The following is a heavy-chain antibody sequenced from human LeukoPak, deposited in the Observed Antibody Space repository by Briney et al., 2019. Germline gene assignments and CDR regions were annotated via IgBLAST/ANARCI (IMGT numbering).Heavy chain of an antibody. CDR1: GGSISSYY. CDR2: IYYSGST. V-gene: IGHV4-59*01. Sequence: SETLSLTCTVSGGSISSYYWSWIRQPPGKGLEWIGYIYYSGSTNYNPSLKSRVTISVDTSKNRFSLKLSSVTAADTAVYYCARDAGGSGRHYYYGMDVWGQGTTVTVSS. D-gene: IGHD3-10*01. CDR3: ARDAGGSGRHYYYGMDV. J-gene: IGHJ6*02.